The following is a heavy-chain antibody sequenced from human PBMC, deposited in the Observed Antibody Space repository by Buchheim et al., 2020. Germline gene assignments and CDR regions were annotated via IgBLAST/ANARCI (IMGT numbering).Heavy chain of an antibody. D-gene: IGHD2-8*01. CDR3: VRSFGYCTDGVCRLFDY. CDR1: GYSFTTYW. V-gene: IGHV5-51*01. Sequence: EVQLVQSGAEVKRPGESLKISCKGSGYSFTTYWIGWVRQMPEKGLEWMGMIYPGDSDIRYIPSFQGQVTISADKSFSTAPLQWSSLKASDSAMYYCVRSFGYCTDGVCRLFDYWGQGT. J-gene: IGHJ4*02. CDR2: IYPGDSDI.